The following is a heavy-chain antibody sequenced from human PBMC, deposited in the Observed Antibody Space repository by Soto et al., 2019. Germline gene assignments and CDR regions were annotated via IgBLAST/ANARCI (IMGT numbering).Heavy chain of an antibody. J-gene: IGHJ4*02. D-gene: IGHD1-20*01. Sequence: GESLRLSCAAPGFTISRYSMNWVRQAPGQGLEWVSSISSRSSYIYYADSVKGRFTISRDNAKNSLYLQMNSLRAEDTAVYYCASDLDNWNVAYWGQGT. CDR1: GFTISRYS. CDR3: ASDLDNWNVAY. CDR2: ISSRSSYI. V-gene: IGHV3-21*01.